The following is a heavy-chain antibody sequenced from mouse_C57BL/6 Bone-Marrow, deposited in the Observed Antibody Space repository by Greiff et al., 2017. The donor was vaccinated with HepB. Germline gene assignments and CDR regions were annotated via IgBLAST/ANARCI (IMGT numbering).Heavy chain of an antibody. D-gene: IGHD2-2*01. J-gene: IGHJ3*01. CDR1: GFSLTSYG. CDR3: ASEGYDGAWFAY. CDR2: IWGVGST. Sequence: VKLQESGPGLVAPSQSLSITCTVSGFSLTSYGVDWVRQSPGKGLEWLGVIWGVGSTNYNSAIKSRLSISKDNSKSQVFLKMNSLQTDDTAMYYCASEGYDGAWFAYWGQGTLVTVSA. V-gene: IGHV2-6*01.